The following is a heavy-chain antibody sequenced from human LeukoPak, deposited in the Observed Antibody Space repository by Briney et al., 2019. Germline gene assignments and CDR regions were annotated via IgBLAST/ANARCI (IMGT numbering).Heavy chain of an antibody. V-gene: IGHV3-66*01. Sequence: GGSLRLSCAASGFTFSSYAMSWVRQAPGKGLEWVSVIYSGGTTYYADSVKGRFSISRDNSKNTLYLQMNSLRAEDTAVYYCARYDYGRSGFDYWGQGTLVTVSS. CDR3: ARYDYGRSGFDY. J-gene: IGHJ4*02. CDR2: IYSGGTT. D-gene: IGHD5-12*01. CDR1: GFTFSSYA.